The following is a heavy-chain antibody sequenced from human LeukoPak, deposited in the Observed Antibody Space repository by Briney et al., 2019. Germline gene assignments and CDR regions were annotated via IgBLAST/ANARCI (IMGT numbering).Heavy chain of an antibody. D-gene: IGHD1-26*01. J-gene: IGHJ6*02. CDR3: ARGVGRNYYYGMDV. Sequence: ASVKVSCKASGYTFTSYDINWVRQATGQGLEWMGWMNPNSGNTGYAQKFQGRVTMTRNTSISTAYMELSSLRSEDTAVYYCARGVGRNYYYGMDVWGQGTTVTVSS. V-gene: IGHV1-8*01. CDR2: MNPNSGNT. CDR1: GYTFTSYD.